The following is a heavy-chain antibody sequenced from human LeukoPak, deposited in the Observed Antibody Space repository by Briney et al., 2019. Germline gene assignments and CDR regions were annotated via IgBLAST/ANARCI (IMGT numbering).Heavy chain of an antibody. CDR1: RFTFSSYS. V-gene: IGHV3-21*01. CDR2: ISSSSSYI. Sequence: GGSLRLSCAASRFTFSSYSMNWVRQAPGKGLEWVSSISSSSSYIYYADSVKGRFTISRDNAKNSLYLQMNSLRAEDTAVYYCASKLSIAAADLYFDYWGQGILVTVSS. CDR3: ASKLSIAAADLYFDY. J-gene: IGHJ4*02. D-gene: IGHD6-13*01.